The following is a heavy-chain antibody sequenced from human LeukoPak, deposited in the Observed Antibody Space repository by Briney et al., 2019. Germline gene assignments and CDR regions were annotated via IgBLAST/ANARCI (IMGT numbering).Heavy chain of an antibody. J-gene: IGHJ4*02. D-gene: IGHD2-2*02. CDR1: GESISGFY. CDR2: IYYSGST. V-gene: IGHV4-59*08. CDR3: ARGTIVVVPAAIGGAYYFDY. Sequence: SETLSLTCTVSGESISGFYWNWIRQPPGKGLEWIGYIYYSGSTNYNPSLKSRVTISIDTSKNQFSLKLSSVTAADTAVYYCARGTIVVVPAAIGGAYYFDYWGQGTLVTVSS.